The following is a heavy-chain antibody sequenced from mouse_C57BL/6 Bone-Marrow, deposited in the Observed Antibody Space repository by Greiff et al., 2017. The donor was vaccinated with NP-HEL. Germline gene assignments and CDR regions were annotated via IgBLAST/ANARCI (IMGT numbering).Heavy chain of an antibody. CDR3: ARDSLYYYGSSYEGFYFDY. J-gene: IGHJ2*01. Sequence: EVMLVESEGGLVQPGSSMKLSCTASGFTFSDYYMAWVRQVPEKGLEWVANINYDGSSTYYLDSLKSRFIISRDNAKNILYLQMSSLKSEDTATYYCARDSLYYYGSSYEGFYFDYWGQGTTLTVSS. D-gene: IGHD1-1*01. V-gene: IGHV5-16*01. CDR1: GFTFSDYY. CDR2: INYDGSST.